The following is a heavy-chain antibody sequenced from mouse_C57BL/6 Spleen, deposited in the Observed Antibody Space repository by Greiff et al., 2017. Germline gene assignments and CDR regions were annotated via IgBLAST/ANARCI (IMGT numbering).Heavy chain of an antibody. Sequence: QVQLQQSGTELVKPGASVKLSCKASGYTFTSYWMHWVKQRTGQGLEWIGEIYPRSGNTYYNEKFKGKATLTADKSSSTAYMELRSLTSDDSAVYFCARYYSNYRWYFDVWGTGTTVTVSS. CDR1: GYTFTSYW. D-gene: IGHD2-5*01. V-gene: IGHV1-81*01. J-gene: IGHJ1*03. CDR3: ARYYSNYRWYFDV. CDR2: IYPRSGNT.